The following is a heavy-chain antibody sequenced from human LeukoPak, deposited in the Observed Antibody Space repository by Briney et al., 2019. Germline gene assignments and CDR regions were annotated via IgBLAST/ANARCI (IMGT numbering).Heavy chain of an antibody. CDR3: ARETDCSGGSCYSR. CDR1: GGSISSYY. D-gene: IGHD2-15*01. CDR2: IYTSGST. V-gene: IGHV4-4*07. Sequence: PSETLSLTCTVSGGSISSYYWSWIRQPAGKGLEWIGRIYTSGSTNYNPSLKGRVTMSVDTSKNQFSPKLSSVTAADTAVYYCARETDCSGGSCYSRWGQGTLVTVSS. J-gene: IGHJ4*02.